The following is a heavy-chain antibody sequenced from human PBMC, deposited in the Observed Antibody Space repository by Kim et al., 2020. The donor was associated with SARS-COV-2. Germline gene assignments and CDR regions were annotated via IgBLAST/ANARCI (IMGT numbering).Heavy chain of an antibody. J-gene: IGHJ4*02. CDR3: AKEPLRCFRTPSFDY. V-gene: IGHV3-23*01. Sequence: SVRGRFTISRDNSKKTLYLRMSSLRAEDTAVYYCAKEPLRCFRTPSFDYWGQGALVTVSS. D-gene: IGHD2-21*01.